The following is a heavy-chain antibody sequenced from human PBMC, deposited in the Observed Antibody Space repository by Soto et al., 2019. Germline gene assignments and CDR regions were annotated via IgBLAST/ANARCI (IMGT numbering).Heavy chain of an antibody. CDR1: GFTVSSNH. CDR2: IYSGGST. V-gene: IGHV3-66*01. Sequence: PGGSLRLSCAASGFTVSSNHMSWVRQAPGKGLEWVSVIYSGGSTIYADSVKGRFIISRDNSKSTLYLQMNSLRAEDTAVYYCAKGDSSGFFAPSSGYSTPDHWGQGTLVTVPQ. J-gene: IGHJ5*02. CDR3: AKGDSSGFFAPSSGYSTPDH. D-gene: IGHD3-3*01.